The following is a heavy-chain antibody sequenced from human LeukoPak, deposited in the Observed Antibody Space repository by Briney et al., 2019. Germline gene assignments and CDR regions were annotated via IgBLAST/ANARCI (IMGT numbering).Heavy chain of an antibody. Sequence: AGGSLRLSCAASGFTFDDYAMHWVRQAPGKGLEWVSGISWNSGSIGYADSVKGRFTISRDNAKNSLYLQMNSLRAEDTALYYCFSGYSGWGAFDIWGQGTMVTVSS. D-gene: IGHD3-22*01. J-gene: IGHJ3*02. V-gene: IGHV3-9*01. CDR1: GFTFDDYA. CDR2: ISWNSGSI. CDR3: FSGYSGWGAFDI.